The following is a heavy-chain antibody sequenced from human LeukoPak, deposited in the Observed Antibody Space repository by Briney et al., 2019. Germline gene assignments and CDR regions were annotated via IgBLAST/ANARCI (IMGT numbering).Heavy chain of an antibody. J-gene: IGHJ4*02. CDR3: AREANYYGSGSYFEGTFDY. V-gene: IGHV4-4*07. CDR2: IYTSGYT. D-gene: IGHD3-10*01. CDR1: GDSLSSSY. Sequence: SETLSLTCTVSGDSLSSSYWSWVRQPAGKGLEWIGRIYTSGYTNYNPSLRSRVTLSVETSKNEFSLKLTSVTAADTAVYFCAREANYYGSGSYFEGTFDYWGQGSLVTVSS.